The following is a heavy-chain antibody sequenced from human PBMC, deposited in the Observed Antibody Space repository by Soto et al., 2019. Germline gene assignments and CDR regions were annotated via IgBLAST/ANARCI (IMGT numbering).Heavy chain of an antibody. Sequence: QVQLVQSGAEVKKPGASVKVSYKASGYTFSSHDINWVRQASGQGLEWMGWMNPNSGNTGYAQKFQGRVTMTRSTSRSTAYMELSSLRSEDTAVYYCARVAVYYGMDVWGQGTTVTVSS. V-gene: IGHV1-8*01. CDR3: ARVAVYYGMDV. J-gene: IGHJ6*02. CDR1: GYTFSSHD. CDR2: MNPNSGNT.